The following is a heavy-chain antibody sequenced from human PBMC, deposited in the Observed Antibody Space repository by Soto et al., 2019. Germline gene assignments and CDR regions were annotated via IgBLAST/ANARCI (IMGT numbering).Heavy chain of an antibody. CDR2: IYYTGST. CDR3: ARGSGNYGHLYAS. CDR1: GASISSDTHY. V-gene: IGHV4-39*02. J-gene: IGHJ5*02. Sequence: SETLSLTCTVSGASISSDTHYWGWIRQPPGKGLEWIGIIYYTGSTYYNPSLKSRVTISVDMSRSHFSLDLTSVTAADTATYYCARGSGNYGHLYASWGQGTLVTVSS. D-gene: IGHD2-8*01.